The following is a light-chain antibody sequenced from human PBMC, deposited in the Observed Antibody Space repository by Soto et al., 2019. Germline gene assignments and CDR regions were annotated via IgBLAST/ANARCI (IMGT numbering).Light chain of an antibody. CDR1: SSDVGGYNY. CDR3: SSYTSSSTTV. J-gene: IGLJ1*01. V-gene: IGLV2-14*01. CDR2: EVS. Sequence: QSALTQPASVSGSPGQSITISCTGTSSDVGGYNYVSWYQQHPGKAPKLMIYEVSNRPSGVSNRFSGSKSCNTASLTISGLQAEDEADYYCSSYTSSSTTVFGTGTKLTVL.